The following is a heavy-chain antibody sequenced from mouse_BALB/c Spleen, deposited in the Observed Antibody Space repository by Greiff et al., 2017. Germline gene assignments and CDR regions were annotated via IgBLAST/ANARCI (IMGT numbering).Heavy chain of an antibody. V-gene: IGHV14-3*02. CDR1: GFNIKDTY. Sequence: VQLQQSGAELVKPGASVKLSCTASGFNIKDTYMHWVKQRPEQGLEWIGRIDPANGNTKYDPKFQGKATITADTSSNTAYLQLSSLTSEDTAVYYCARYDGSSMDDWGQGTSVTVSS. CDR3: ARYDGSSMDD. D-gene: IGHD2-3*01. J-gene: IGHJ4*01. CDR2: IDPANGNT.